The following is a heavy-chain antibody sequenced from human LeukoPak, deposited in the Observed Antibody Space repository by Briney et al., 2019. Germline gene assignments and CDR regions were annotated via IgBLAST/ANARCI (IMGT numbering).Heavy chain of an antibody. J-gene: IGHJ5*02. Sequence: PGRSLRLSCAASGFTFSSYGMHWVRQAPGKGLEWVAVISYDGSNKYYADSVKGRFTISRDNSKNTLYLQMNSLRAEDTAVYYCARVGDDYGDHVSWFAPWGQGPLVTVSS. D-gene: IGHD4-17*01. CDR1: GFTFSSYG. V-gene: IGHV3-30*03. CDR3: ARVGDDYGDHVSWFAP. CDR2: ISYDGSNK.